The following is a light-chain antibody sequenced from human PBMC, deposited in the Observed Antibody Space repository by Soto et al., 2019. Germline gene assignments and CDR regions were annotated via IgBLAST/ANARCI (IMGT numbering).Light chain of an antibody. Sequence: DNVMTQSPDSLAVSLGERATINCRSSQSVLYSSNSKNYIAWYQQKAGQPPRLLIYWASTRESGVPDRFSGSGSGTDFTPTISSLQAEDVAVYYCQQYYSYPTFGQGTKVEIK. V-gene: IGKV4-1*01. CDR3: QQYYSYPT. CDR1: QSVLYSSNSKNY. CDR2: WAS. J-gene: IGKJ1*01.